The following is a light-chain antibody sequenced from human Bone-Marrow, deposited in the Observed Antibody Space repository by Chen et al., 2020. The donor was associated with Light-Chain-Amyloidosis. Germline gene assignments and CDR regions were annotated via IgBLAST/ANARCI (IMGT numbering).Light chain of an antibody. CDR2: DVS. Sequence: QSALTQPRSVSGSPGQSVTISCTGTSGDVGGYDVVSWYQQYPVKAPKLIIYDVSKRPSGVPDRFSGSKSGNTASLTISGLQAADEAGYYCCSTAGRSTLVFGGGTTLTVL. CDR3: CSTAGRSTLV. V-gene: IGLV2-11*02. J-gene: IGLJ2*01. CDR1: SGDVGGYDV.